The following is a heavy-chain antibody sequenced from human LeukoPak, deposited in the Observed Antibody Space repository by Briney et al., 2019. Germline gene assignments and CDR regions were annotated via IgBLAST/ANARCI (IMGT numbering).Heavy chain of an antibody. CDR1: GASISHEDYY. V-gene: IGHV4-39*02. D-gene: IGHD6-19*01. J-gene: IGHJ3*01. Sequence: SETLSLTCTVSGASISHEDYYWGWIRQPTSKGLVWIGTISFSGSTYYNPSLESRLTMSIDMSKNHFSLKLSSVTAADTAVYYCAKLQWLDNAFDVWGQGTIVTVSS. CDR3: AKLQWLDNAFDV. CDR2: ISFSGST.